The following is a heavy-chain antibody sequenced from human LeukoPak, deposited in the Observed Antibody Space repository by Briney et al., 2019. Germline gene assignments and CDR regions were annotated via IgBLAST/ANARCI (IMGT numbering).Heavy chain of an antibody. J-gene: IGHJ6*03. CDR1: GFTFSSYS. CDR3: AREPPDCSSTSCQPYYYYYYMDV. Sequence: KSGRSLRLSCAASGFTFSSYSMNWVRQAPGKGLEWVSSISSSSYIYYADSVKGRFTISRDNAKNSLYLQMNSLRAEDTAVYYCAREPPDCSSTSCQPYYYYYYMDVWGKGTTVTVSS. CDR2: ISSSSYI. V-gene: IGHV3-21*01. D-gene: IGHD2-2*01.